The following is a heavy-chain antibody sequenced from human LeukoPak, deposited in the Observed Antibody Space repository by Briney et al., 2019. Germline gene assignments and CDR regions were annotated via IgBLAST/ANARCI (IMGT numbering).Heavy chain of an antibody. CDR2: ISYDGSNK. Sequence: PGGSLRLSCAASGFTFSSYGMHWVRQAPGKGLEWVAVISYDGSNKYYADSVKGRFTISRDNSKNTLYLQMNSLRAEDTAVYYCAKEGSGYIPDHWGQGTLVTVSS. V-gene: IGHV3-30*18. J-gene: IGHJ5*02. CDR3: AKEGSGYIPDH. D-gene: IGHD3-22*01. CDR1: GFTFSSYG.